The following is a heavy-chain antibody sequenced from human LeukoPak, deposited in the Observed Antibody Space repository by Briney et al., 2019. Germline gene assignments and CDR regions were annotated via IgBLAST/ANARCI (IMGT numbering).Heavy chain of an antibody. J-gene: IGHJ5*02. CDR3: ARGGNYWPQWWFDP. V-gene: IGHV4-4*07. Sequence: SETLSLTCTVSGGSISSYYWSWIRQPAGKGLEWIGRIYTSGSTNYNPSLKSRVTMSVDTSKNQFSLKLSSVTAADTAVYYCARGGNYWPQWWFDPWGRGTLVSVSS. CDR1: GGSISSYY. CDR2: IYTSGST. D-gene: IGHD1-26*01.